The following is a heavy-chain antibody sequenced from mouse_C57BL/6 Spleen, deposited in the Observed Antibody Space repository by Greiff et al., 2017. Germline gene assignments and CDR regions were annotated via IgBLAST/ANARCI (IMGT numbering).Heavy chain of an antibody. J-gene: IGHJ2*01. Sequence: VHVKQSVAELVRPGASVKLSCTASGFNIKNTYMHWVKQRPEQGLEWIGRIDPANGNTKYAPKFQGKATITADTSSNTAYLQLSSLTSEDTAIYYCAPGGLGEAPFDYWGQGTTLTVSS. D-gene: IGHD2-13*01. CDR1: GFNIKNTY. V-gene: IGHV14-3*01. CDR3: APGGLGEAPFDY. CDR2: IDPANGNT.